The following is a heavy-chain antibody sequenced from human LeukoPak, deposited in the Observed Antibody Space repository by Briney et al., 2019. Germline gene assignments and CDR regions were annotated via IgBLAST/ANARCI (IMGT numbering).Heavy chain of an antibody. CDR1: GFTFSSYA. Sequence: RLXCAASGFTFSSYAMSWVRQAXGXXXXXVSAISGSGGSTYYADSVKGRFTISRDNSKNTLYLQMNSLRAEDTAVYYCAKGSNGPPNQLDYWGQGTLVTVSS. V-gene: IGHV3-23*01. D-gene: IGHD2-2*01. J-gene: IGHJ4*02. CDR2: ISGSGGST. CDR3: AKGSNGPPNQLDY.